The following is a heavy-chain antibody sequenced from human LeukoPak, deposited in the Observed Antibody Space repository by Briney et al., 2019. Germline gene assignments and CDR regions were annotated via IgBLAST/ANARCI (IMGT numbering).Heavy chain of an antibody. CDR3: ARGDYYDSSGCYSFDY. V-gene: IGHV3-33*01. Sequence: GGSLRLSCAASGFTFSSYGMHWVRQAPGKGLEWVAVIWYDGSNKYYADSVRGRFTISRDNSKNTLYLQMNSLRAEDTAVYYCARGDYYDSSGCYSFDYWGQGTLVTVSS. CDR2: IWYDGSNK. J-gene: IGHJ4*02. CDR1: GFTFSSYG. D-gene: IGHD3-22*01.